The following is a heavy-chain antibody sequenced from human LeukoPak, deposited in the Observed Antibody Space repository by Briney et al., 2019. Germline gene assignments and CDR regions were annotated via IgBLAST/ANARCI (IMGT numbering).Heavy chain of an antibody. J-gene: IGHJ4*02. CDR1: GFTVSSNY. Sequence: QAGGSLRLSCAASGFTVSSNYMSWVRQAPGKGLEWVSVIYSGGSTYYTDSVKGRFTISRDNSKNTLYLQMNSLRAEDTAVYYCARGGPSSDYIRGLIITTYFDYWGQGTLVTVSS. D-gene: IGHD3-10*01. CDR3: ARGGPSSDYIRGLIITTYFDY. V-gene: IGHV3-66*01. CDR2: IYSGGST.